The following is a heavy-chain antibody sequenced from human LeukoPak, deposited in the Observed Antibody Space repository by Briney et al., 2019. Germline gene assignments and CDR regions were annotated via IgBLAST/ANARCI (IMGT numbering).Heavy chain of an antibody. Sequence: GGSLRLSCAASGFTFSDHYMSWIRQAPGKGLEWVSYMGSSGRTIYYSDSVKGRFTISRDNAKKSLYLQMNSLRAEDTAVYYCTSLNRGVEDYWGQGTVVTVSS. CDR1: GFTFSDHY. D-gene: IGHD1-1*01. CDR3: TSLNRGVEDY. CDR2: MGSSGRTI. V-gene: IGHV3-11*01. J-gene: IGHJ4*02.